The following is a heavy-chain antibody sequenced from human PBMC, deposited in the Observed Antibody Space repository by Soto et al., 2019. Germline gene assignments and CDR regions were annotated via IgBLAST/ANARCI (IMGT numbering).Heavy chain of an antibody. CDR2: IIPILGIA. V-gene: IGHV1-69*02. CDR1: GGTFSSYT. D-gene: IGHD4-17*01. CDR3: ARGGYGGNSPYYYYRMDV. J-gene: IGHJ6*02. Sequence: SVKVSCKASGGTFSSYTISWVRQAPGQGLEWMGRIIPILGIANYAQKFQGRVTITPDKSTSTAYMELSSLRSEDTAVYYCARGGYGGNSPYYYYRMDVSCQGTTVTV.